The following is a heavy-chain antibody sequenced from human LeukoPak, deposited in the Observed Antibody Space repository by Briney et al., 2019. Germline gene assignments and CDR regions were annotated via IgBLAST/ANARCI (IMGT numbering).Heavy chain of an antibody. D-gene: IGHD3-10*01. CDR3: ARDRATMVRGVIMDNWFDP. CDR2: FSGSGGNT. CDR1: GFTFSSYA. J-gene: IGHJ5*02. V-gene: IGHV3-23*01. Sequence: GGSLRLSCAASGFTFSSYAMSWVRQAPGKGLEWVSTFSGSGGNTYYADSVKGRFTISRDNSKNTLYLQMNSLRAEDTAVYYCARDRATMVRGVIMDNWFDPWGQGTLVTVSS.